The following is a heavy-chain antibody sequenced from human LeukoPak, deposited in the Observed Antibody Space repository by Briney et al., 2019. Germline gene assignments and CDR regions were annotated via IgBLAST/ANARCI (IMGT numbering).Heavy chain of an antibody. V-gene: IGHV3-23*01. Sequence: PGGSLRLSCAASGFTFSSYAMSWVRQAPGKGLEWVLAISGSGGSTDYADSVKGRFTISRDNSKNTLYLQMNSLRAEDTAVYYCAKMVAVGLLGDPYYFDYWGQGTLVTVSS. CDR2: ISGSGGST. CDR1: GFTFSSYA. CDR3: AKMVAVGLLGDPYYFDY. D-gene: IGHD1-26*01. J-gene: IGHJ4*02.